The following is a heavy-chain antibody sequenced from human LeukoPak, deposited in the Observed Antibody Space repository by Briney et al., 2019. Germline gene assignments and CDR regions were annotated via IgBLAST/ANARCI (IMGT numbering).Heavy chain of an antibody. Sequence: GGSLRLSCAASGFTFSSHNMNWVRQAPGRGLEWISYITTGSSTIKYADSVKGRFTISRDNTKSSLYLQMNSLRAEDTAVYYCARDRGAVGGLLSYHFYYMDVWGKGTPVTVS. D-gene: IGHD3-16*01. CDR3: ARDRGAVGGLLSYHFYYMDV. CDR1: GFTFSSHN. CDR2: ITTGSSTI. J-gene: IGHJ6*03. V-gene: IGHV3-48*01.